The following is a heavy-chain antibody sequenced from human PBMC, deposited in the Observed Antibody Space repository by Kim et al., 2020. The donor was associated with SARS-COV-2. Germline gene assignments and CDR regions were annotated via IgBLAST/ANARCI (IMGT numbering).Heavy chain of an antibody. Sequence: ASVKVSCKASGYTFTSYAMHWVRQAPGQRLEWMGWINAGNGNTKYSQKFQGRVTITRDTSASTAYMELSSLRSEDTAVYYCARGRYSGYEKKGAYYFDYWGQGTLVTVSS. CDR1: GYTFTSYA. D-gene: IGHD5-12*01. CDR3: ARGRYSGYEKKGAYYFDY. V-gene: IGHV1-3*01. J-gene: IGHJ4*02. CDR2: INAGNGNT.